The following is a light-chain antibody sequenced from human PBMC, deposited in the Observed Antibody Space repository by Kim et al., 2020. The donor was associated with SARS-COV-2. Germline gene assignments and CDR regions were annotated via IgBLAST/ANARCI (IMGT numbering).Light chain of an antibody. CDR3: QVWHSSSDHWV. CDR2: YDS. CDR1: NIGSKS. J-gene: IGLJ3*02. V-gene: IGLV3-21*04. Sequence: SYELTQPPSVSVAPGKTARITCGGNNIGSKSVHWHQQKPGQAPVLVIYYDSDRPSGIPERFSGSNFGNTATLTISRVEAGDEADYYCQVWHSSSDHWVFGGGTQRTVL.